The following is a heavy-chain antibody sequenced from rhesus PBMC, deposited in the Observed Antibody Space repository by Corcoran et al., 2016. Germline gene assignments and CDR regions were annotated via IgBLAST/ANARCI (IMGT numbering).Heavy chain of an antibody. V-gene: IGHV4S7*01. CDR1: GGSIRGDYG. J-gene: IGHJ4*01. CDR3: ARALAGTTDY. Sequence: QVQLQESGPGLLKSSETLSLTCAVSGGSIRGDYGWGWIRQPQGKGLECIGSIYSSNGKTYSNPPLKSRVTISTDTSKNQFSLRLNSVTVADTAVYYCARALAGTTDYWGQGVLVTVSS. CDR2: IYSSNGKT. D-gene: IGHD1-14*01.